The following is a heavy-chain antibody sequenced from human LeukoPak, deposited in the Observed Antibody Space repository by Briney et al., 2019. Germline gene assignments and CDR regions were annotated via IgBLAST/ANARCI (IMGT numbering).Heavy chain of an antibody. D-gene: IGHD3-22*01. CDR1: GGTFSSYA. CDR3: ARAGYYDSSDYPRFFDY. Sequence: ASVKVSCKASGGTFSSYAISWVRQAPGQGLEWMGGIIPIFGTANYAQKFQGRVTITADESTSTAYMELSSLRSEDTAVYYCARAGYYDSSDYPRFFDYWGQGTLVTVSS. V-gene: IGHV1-69*13. CDR2: IIPIFGTA. J-gene: IGHJ4*02.